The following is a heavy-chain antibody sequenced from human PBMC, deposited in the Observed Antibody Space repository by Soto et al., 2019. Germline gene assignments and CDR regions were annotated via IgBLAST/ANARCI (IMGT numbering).Heavy chain of an antibody. V-gene: IGHV5-51*01. CDR1: GYSFTSYW. D-gene: IGHD6-13*01. CDR3: ARTDAGIAAARPNFDY. J-gene: IGHJ4*02. CDR2: IYPGDSDT. Sequence: GESLKISCKGSGYSFTSYWIGWVRQMPGKGLEWMGIIYPGDSDTRYSPSFQGQVTISADKSISTAYLQWSSLKASDTAMYYCARTDAGIAAARPNFDYWGQGTLVTVSS.